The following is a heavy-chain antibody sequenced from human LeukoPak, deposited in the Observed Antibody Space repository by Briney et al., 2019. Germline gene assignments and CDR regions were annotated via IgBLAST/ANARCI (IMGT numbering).Heavy chain of an antibody. CDR1: GGSISSYY. D-gene: IGHD3-10*01. J-gene: IGHJ2*01. Sequence: SETLSLTCTVSGGSISSYYWSWIRQPPWKGLEWIGYIYYSGSTNYNPSLKSRVTISVDTSKNQFSLKLSSVTAADTAVYYCARDFKYGSGSYSPWYFDLWGRGTLVTVSS. CDR3: ARDFKYGSGSYSPWYFDL. V-gene: IGHV4-59*01. CDR2: IYYSGST.